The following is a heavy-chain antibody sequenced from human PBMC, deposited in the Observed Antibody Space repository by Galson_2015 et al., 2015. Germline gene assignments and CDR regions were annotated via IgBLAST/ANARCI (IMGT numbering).Heavy chain of an antibody. CDR3: ARLGEGTFDWLFQVGFDP. CDR1: GYTFAGSH. J-gene: IGHJ5*02. D-gene: IGHD3-9*01. V-gene: IGHV1-2*04. CDR2: ISPYSGDT. Sequence: SVKVSCKASGYTFAGSHIHWLRQAPGQGLEWMGWISPYSGDTNYAQKFQGWVTMTRDKSISTAYLQWSSLKASDTAMYYCARLGEGTFDWLFQVGFDPWGQGTLVTVSS.